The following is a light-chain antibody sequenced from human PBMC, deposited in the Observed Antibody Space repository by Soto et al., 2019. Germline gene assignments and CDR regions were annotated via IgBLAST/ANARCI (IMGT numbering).Light chain of an antibody. J-gene: IGKJ1*01. CDR1: QSISSW. CDR2: LAS. Sequence: DIHMSQSTSTLSASGGDRVTITCRAIQSISSWLAWYQQKPGKAPKLLIYLASSLESGVPSRFSGSGSGTEFTLTISSLQPDDFATYSCQQYNSYSRTFGQGTKVDI. CDR3: QQYNSYSRT. V-gene: IGKV1-5*03.